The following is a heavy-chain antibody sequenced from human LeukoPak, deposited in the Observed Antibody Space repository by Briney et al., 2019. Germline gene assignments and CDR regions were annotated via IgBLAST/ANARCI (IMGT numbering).Heavy chain of an antibody. CDR1: GGSISSYY. CDR3: ARGPGYSSGWFDP. D-gene: IGHD6-25*01. V-gene: IGHV4-59*01. Sequence: SETLSLTCTVSGGSISSYYWSWIRQPPGKGLEWIGYIYYSGSTNYNPSLKSRVTISVDPSKNQFSLKLSSVTAADTAVYYCARGPGYSSGWFDPWGQGTLVTVSS. CDR2: IYYSGST. J-gene: IGHJ5*02.